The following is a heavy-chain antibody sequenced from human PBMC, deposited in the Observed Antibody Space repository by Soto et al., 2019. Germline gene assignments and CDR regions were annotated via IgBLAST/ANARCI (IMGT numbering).Heavy chain of an antibody. CDR1: GGSISSGGYY. CDR2: IYYSGST. Sequence: PSETLSLTCTVSGGSISSGGYYWSWIRQHPGKGLEWIGYIYYSGSTDYNPSLKSRVTISVDTSKNQFSLKLRSVTAADTAVYYCASSYDSSGYYYHYYGMDVWGQGTTVTVSS. D-gene: IGHD3-22*01. V-gene: IGHV4-31*03. CDR3: ASSYDSSGYYYHYYGMDV. J-gene: IGHJ6*02.